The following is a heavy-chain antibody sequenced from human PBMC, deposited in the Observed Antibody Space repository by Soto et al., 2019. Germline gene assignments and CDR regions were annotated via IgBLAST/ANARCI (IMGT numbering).Heavy chain of an antibody. CDR3: ARDRGIAVVYPTYYFDY. CDR1: GFTFSSYA. Sequence: GGSLRLSCAASGFTFSSYAMHWVRQAPGKGLEWVAVISYDGSNKYYADSVKGRFTISRDNSKNTLYLQMNSLRAEDTAVYYCARDRGIAVVYPTYYFDYWGQGTLVTVPS. J-gene: IGHJ4*02. V-gene: IGHV3-30-3*01. D-gene: IGHD6-19*01. CDR2: ISYDGSNK.